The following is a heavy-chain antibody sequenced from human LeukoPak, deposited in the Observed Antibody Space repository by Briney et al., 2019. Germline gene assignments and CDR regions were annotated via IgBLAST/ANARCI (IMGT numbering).Heavy chain of an antibody. D-gene: IGHD3-3*01. CDR1: GGSISSSGYY. J-gene: IGHJ5*02. V-gene: IGHV4-39*01. Sequence: SETLSLTCTVSGGSISSSGYYWGWIRQPPGKGLEWIGSVDYTGITSHSPSLKSRVTISVDTSKNQFSLKVSSVTAADTAVYYCARGGDFWSGYSRRSNWFDPWGQGTLVTVSS. CDR2: VDYTGIT. CDR3: ARGGDFWSGYSRRSNWFDP.